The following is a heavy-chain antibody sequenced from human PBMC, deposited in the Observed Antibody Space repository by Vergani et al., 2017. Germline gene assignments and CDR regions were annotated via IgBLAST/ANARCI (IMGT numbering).Heavy chain of an antibody. CDR3: ARIMVRGVMIPLARYYYYGMDV. V-gene: IGHV1-18*01. CDR2: ISAYNGNT. J-gene: IGHJ6*02. Sequence: QVQLVQSGAEVKKPGASVKVSCKASGYTFTSYGISWVRQAPGQGLEWMGWISAYNGNTNYAQKLQGRVTMTTDTSTSTAYMELRSLRSDDTAVYYCARIMVRGVMIPLARYYYYGMDVWGQGTTVTVSS. D-gene: IGHD3-10*01. CDR1: GYTFTSYG.